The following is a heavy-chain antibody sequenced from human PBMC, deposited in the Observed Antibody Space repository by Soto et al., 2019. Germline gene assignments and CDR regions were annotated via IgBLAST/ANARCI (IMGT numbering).Heavy chain of an antibody. CDR1: GGTFTNYA. D-gene: IGHD3-16*01. Sequence: QVQLVQSGAEVKKPGSSVKVSCKASGGTFTNYAVSWVRQAPGQGPEWMGDIIPLFGTTNYAQKFQGRLTIVADESTSTGYMELTNLRSEDTALYYCARVAYTSRATHWFGCWGQGTLVTVSS. V-gene: IGHV1-69*01. CDR2: IIPLFGTT. J-gene: IGHJ5*01. CDR3: ARVAYTSRATHWFGC.